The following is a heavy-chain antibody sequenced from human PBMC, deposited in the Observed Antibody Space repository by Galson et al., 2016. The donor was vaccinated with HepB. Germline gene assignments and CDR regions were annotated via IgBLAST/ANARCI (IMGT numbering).Heavy chain of an antibody. CDR3: ATDADGKRASRQVISDC. Sequence: SVKVSCKVSGYMFTDLAIHWVRQTPGKGLEWMGGFDVEDDELVYAQRFQGRVTMTEDTSTDTAYMELTNLTSDDTAVYYCATDADGKRASRQVISDCWGQGTLVIVSS. D-gene: IGHD5-24*01. J-gene: IGHJ4*02. CDR2: FDVEDDEL. CDR1: GYMFTDLA. V-gene: IGHV1-24*01.